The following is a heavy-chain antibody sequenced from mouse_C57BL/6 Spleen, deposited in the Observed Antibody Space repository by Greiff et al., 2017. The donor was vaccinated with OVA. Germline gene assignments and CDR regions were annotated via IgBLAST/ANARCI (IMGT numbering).Heavy chain of an antibody. D-gene: IGHD1-1*01. V-gene: IGHV1-55*01. CDR1: GYTFTSYW. CDR3: ARLSTTVVAGFDY. J-gene: IGHJ2*01. Sequence: QVQLQQPGAELVKPGASVTMSCKASGYTFTSYWITWVKQRPGQGLEWIGDIYPGSGSTNYNEKFKSQATLTVDTSSSTAYMQLSSLTSEDSAVYYCARLSTTVVAGFDYWGQGTTLTVSS. CDR2: IYPGSGST.